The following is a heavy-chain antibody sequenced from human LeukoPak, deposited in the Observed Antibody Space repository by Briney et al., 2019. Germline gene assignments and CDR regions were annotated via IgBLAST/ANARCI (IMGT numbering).Heavy chain of an antibody. V-gene: IGHV3-9*01. D-gene: IGHD1-14*01. Sequence: PGGSLRLSCAASGFTFSSYAMSWVRQAPGKGLEWVSGISWNSGSIGNADSVKGRFTISRDNAKNSLYLQMNSLRAEDTALYYCAKDRNPTMGAFDIWGQGTMVTVSS. J-gene: IGHJ3*02. CDR2: ISWNSGSI. CDR1: GFTFSSYA. CDR3: AKDRNPTMGAFDI.